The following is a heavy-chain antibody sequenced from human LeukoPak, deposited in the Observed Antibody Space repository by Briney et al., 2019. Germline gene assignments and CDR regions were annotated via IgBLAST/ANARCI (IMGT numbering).Heavy chain of an antibody. CDR3: AKSRIVVVTAIDY. Sequence: PGASLRLSCVASGFTFGNYAMSWVRQAPGKGLEWVSAITGSGDGTFNADSVKGRFTISRDNSKNTLHLQMNNLRAEDTAIYYCAKSRIVVVTAIDYWGQGILVTVSS. V-gene: IGHV3-23*01. CDR1: GFTFGNYA. CDR2: ITGSGDGT. J-gene: IGHJ4*02. D-gene: IGHD2-21*02.